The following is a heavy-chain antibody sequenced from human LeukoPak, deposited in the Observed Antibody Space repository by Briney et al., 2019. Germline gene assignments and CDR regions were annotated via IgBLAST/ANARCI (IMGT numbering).Heavy chain of an antibody. V-gene: IGHV1-46*01. CDR2: INPSGGST. D-gene: IGHD1-1*01. J-gene: IGHJ4*02. CDR3: ASHWGNWNDLHY. CDR1: GYTFTSYY. Sequence: GASVKVSCKASGYTFTSYYMHWVGQAPGPGLEWTGIINPSGGSTSYAQKFQGRVTMTRDTPTSTVYMELSSLSSEDTAVYYCASHWGNWNDLHYWGQGTLVTVSS.